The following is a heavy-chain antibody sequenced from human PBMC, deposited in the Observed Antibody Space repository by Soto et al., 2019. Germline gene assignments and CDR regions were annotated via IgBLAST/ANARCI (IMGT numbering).Heavy chain of an antibody. CDR3: AMRSSGWYTRYFQH. CDR1: GGSFSGYY. J-gene: IGHJ1*01. Sequence: QVQLQQWGAGLLKPSETLSLTCAVYGGSFSGYYWSWIRQPPGKGMEWIGEINHSGSTNYNPSLKSRVTISVDTSKNQFSLKVSSVTAADTAVYYCAMRSSGWYTRYFQHWGQGTLVTVSS. V-gene: IGHV4-34*01. CDR2: INHSGST. D-gene: IGHD6-19*01.